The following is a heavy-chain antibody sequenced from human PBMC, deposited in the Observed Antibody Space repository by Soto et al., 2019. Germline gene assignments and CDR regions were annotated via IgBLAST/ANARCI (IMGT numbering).Heavy chain of an antibody. J-gene: IGHJ4*02. Sequence: SETLSLTCSVSGASVTSGDYYWNWIRQTPGTGLEWLGYMHDSGTTSYNPSLKSRVTXXXXXXXXXXXXXXXXXXXXXXAVYFCARGGLYDLWSGLFDWGQGIRVTVSS. D-gene: IGHD3-3*01. CDR3: ARGGLYDLWSGLFD. V-gene: IGHV4-30-4*02. CDR2: MHDSGTT. CDR1: GASVTSGDYY.